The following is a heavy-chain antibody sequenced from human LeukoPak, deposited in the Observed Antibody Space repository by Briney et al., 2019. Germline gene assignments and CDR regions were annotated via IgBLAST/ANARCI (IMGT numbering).Heavy chain of an antibody. CDR2: ISSGSTYI. CDR3: ARDSTDAFDI. J-gene: IGHJ3*02. V-gene: IGHV3-21*01. CDR1: GFTFSSYS. Sequence: GGSLRLSCAASGFTFSSYSMNWVRQAPGKGLEWVSSISSGSTYIYYADSVKGRFTISRDNAEKSLYLQMNSLRAEDTAVYYCARDSTDAFDIWGQGTMVTVSS.